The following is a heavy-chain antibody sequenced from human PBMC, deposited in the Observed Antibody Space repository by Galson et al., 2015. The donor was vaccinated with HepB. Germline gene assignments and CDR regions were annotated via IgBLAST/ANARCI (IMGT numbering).Heavy chain of an antibody. CDR2: ISAYNGNT. CDR1: GYTFTSYG. D-gene: IGHD5-18*01. V-gene: IGHV1-18*01. J-gene: IGHJ2*01. CDR3: ARDRAPPAMETYWYFDL. Sequence: SVKVSCKASGYTFTSYGISWVRQAPGQGLEWMGWISAYNGNTNYAQKLQGRVTMTTDTSTSTAYMELRSLRSDDTAVYYCARDRAPPAMETYWYFDLWGRGTLVTVSS.